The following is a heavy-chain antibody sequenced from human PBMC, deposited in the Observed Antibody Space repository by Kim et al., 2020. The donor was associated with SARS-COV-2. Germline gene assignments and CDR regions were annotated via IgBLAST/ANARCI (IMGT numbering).Heavy chain of an antibody. D-gene: IGHD3-22*01. CDR3: ARAGLYYYDSSGYYPS. Sequence: ASVKVSCKASGYTFTGYYMHWVRQAPGQGLEWMGWINPNSGGTNYAQKFQGWVTMTRDTSISTAYMELSRLRSDDTAVYYCARAGLYYYDSSGYYPSWGQGTLVTVSS. CDR2: INPNSGGT. J-gene: IGHJ1*01. V-gene: IGHV1-2*04. CDR1: GYTFTGYY.